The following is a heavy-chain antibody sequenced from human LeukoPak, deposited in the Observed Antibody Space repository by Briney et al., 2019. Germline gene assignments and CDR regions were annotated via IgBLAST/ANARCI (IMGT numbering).Heavy chain of an antibody. CDR2: ILSDGSKE. CDR1: GFTFSSYG. CDR3: ARSTAGQYYFDY. Sequence: GGSLRLSCAASGFTFSSYGMHWVRQAPGKGLEWVAVILSDGSKEFYTDSVKGRFTISRDNAKNSLYLQMNSLRAEDTAVYYCARSTAGQYYFDYWGQGTLVTVSS. J-gene: IGHJ4*02. V-gene: IGHV3-33*01. D-gene: IGHD2-2*01.